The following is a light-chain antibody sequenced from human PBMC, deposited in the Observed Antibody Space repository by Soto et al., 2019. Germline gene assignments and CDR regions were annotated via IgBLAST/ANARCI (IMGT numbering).Light chain of an antibody. CDR3: QQYYSTPFT. Sequence: DIVMTQSPDSLAVSLGERATSNCKASQSVLDSSNNRNYLAWYQQKPGQPPKLLIYWASTRESGAPDRFSGTGSGTDFTLTISSLQAEDVAVYYCQQYYSTPFTFGPGTKVDIK. V-gene: IGKV4-1*01. CDR1: QSVLDSSNNRNY. J-gene: IGKJ3*01. CDR2: WAS.